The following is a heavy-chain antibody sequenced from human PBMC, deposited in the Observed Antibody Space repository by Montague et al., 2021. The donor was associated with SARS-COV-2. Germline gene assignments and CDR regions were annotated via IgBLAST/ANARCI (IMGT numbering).Heavy chain of an antibody. CDR3: ARDRRSWFPPYYYGMDV. Sequence: SETLSLTCAVSGGSIGSSNWWSWVRQPPGKGLEWIGGIYHSGSTNYNPSLKSRVTISVDRSKNQFPLKLSSVTAADTAVYYCARDRRSWFPPYYYGMDVWGQGTTVTVSS. CDR1: GGSIGSSNW. V-gene: IGHV4-4*02. J-gene: IGHJ6*02. CDR2: IYHSGST. D-gene: IGHD6-13*01.